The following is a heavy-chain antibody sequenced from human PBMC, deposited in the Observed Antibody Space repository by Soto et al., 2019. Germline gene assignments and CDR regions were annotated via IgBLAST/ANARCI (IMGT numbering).Heavy chain of an antibody. V-gene: IGHV4-34*01. D-gene: IGHD2-21*02. CDR2: INHVGST. J-gene: IGHJ6*01. Sequence: VQLQQWGAGLLKPSETLSLTCAVYGGSFSDYHWSWIRQPPGKGLEWIGEINHVGSTNYNPSLNSRVSISVYTSKNRVSLGVRSVTAADTAVYSCARVRVEVTEGARYCMDGWGQGTTVTVSP. CDR3: ARVRVEVTEGARYCMDG. CDR1: GGSFSDYH.